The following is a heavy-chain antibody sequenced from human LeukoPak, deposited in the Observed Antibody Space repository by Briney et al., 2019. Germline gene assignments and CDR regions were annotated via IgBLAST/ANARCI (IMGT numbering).Heavy chain of an antibody. CDR2: MNPNSGNT. Sequence: ASVKVSCKASGYTFTSYDINWVRQATGQGLEWMGWMNPNSGNTGYAQKFQGRVTITRNTSISTAYMELSSLRSEDTAVYYCARAGGYSYGLDYWGQGTLVTVSS. D-gene: IGHD5-18*01. J-gene: IGHJ4*02. CDR1: GYTFTSYD. V-gene: IGHV1-8*03. CDR3: ARAGGYSYGLDY.